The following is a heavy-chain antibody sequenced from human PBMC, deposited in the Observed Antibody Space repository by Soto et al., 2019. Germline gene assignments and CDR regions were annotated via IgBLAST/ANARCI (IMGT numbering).Heavy chain of an antibody. V-gene: IGHV4-30-2*01. CDR2: IYNSAST. CDR1: GGSIISGGYS. Sequence: SETLSLTYSVSGGSIISGGYSWILIWQPPGKGLESIGYIYNSASTYYNPSLKNRVTISVDRSKSQFSLNLSSVTAADTAVYYCARGMAEEQIFYYFDYWGQGALVTVSS. D-gene: IGHD3-9*01. J-gene: IGHJ4*02. CDR3: ARGMAEEQIFYYFDY.